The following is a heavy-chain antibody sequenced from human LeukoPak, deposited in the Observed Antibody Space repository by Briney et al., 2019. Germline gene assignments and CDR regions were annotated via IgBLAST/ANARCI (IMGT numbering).Heavy chain of an antibody. CDR3: AKEVRVWSYFDY. CDR2: ISGSGGST. Sequence: PGGSLSLSCAASGFTFSSYAMSWVRQAPGKGLEWVSAISGSGGSTYYADSVKGRFTISRDNSKNTLYLQMNSLRADDTAVYYCAKEVRVWSYFDYWGQGTLVTVSS. CDR1: GFTFSSYA. V-gene: IGHV3-23*01. J-gene: IGHJ4*02. D-gene: IGHD3-10*01.